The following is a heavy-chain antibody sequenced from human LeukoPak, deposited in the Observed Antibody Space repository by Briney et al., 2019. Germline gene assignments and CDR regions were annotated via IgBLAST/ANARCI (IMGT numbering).Heavy chain of an antibody. J-gene: IGHJ4*02. CDR3: AKGGYCSATRCYVGKGMDD. Sequence: GGSQRLSCAASGFTFDTYGMHWVRQAPGKGLEWVAVISHDGVDKYYADSVKGRFTISRDNSKNTVSLQVNSLRAEDTAAYYCAKGGYCSATRCYVGKGMDDWGQGTLVTVSS. CDR1: GFTFDTYG. CDR2: ISHDGVDK. D-gene: IGHD2-2*01. V-gene: IGHV3-30*18.